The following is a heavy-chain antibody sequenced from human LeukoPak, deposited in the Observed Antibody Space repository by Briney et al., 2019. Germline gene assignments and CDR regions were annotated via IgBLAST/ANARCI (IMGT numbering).Heavy chain of an antibody. Sequence: ASVKVSCKASGGTFSSYAISWVRQAPGQGLEWMGRIIPILGIANYAQKFQGRVTITADKSTSTAYMELSSLRSEGTAVYYCARDEDGYSGYEMDYWGQGTLVTVSS. D-gene: IGHD5-12*01. J-gene: IGHJ4*02. V-gene: IGHV1-69*04. CDR3: ARDEDGYSGYEMDY. CDR2: IIPILGIA. CDR1: GGTFSSYA.